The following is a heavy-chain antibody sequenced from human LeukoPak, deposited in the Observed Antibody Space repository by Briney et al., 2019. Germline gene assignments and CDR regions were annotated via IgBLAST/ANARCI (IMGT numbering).Heavy chain of an antibody. CDR2: IRYDGSNK. CDR1: GFTFSSYG. Sequence: PWGSLRLSCAASGFTFSSYGMHWVRQAPGKGLEWVAFIRYDGSNKYYADSVKGRFTISRDNSKNTLYLQMNSLRAEDTAVYYCAKDSAGGIAARPGNFDYWGQGTLVTVSS. CDR3: AKDSAGGIAARPGNFDY. D-gene: IGHD6-6*01. V-gene: IGHV3-30*02. J-gene: IGHJ4*02.